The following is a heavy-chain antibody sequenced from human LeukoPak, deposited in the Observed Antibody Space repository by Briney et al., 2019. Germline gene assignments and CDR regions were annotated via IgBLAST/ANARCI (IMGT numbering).Heavy chain of an antibody. V-gene: IGHV1-3*04. CDR3: ARVGYSGYDSRPVFNY. Sequence: ASVKVSCKASGYTFTNYALNWVRQAPGQRLEWMGWINTGNGNTKYSQKFQGRVTITRATSASTAYMELSSLRSEDTAVYYCARVGYSGYDSRPVFNYWGQGTLVTVSS. CDR1: GYTFTNYA. D-gene: IGHD5-12*01. J-gene: IGHJ4*02. CDR2: INTGNGNT.